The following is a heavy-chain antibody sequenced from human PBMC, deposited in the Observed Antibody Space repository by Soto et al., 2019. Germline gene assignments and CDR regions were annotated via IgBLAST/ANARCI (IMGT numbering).Heavy chain of an antibody. V-gene: IGHV4-59*08. CDR2: VYYTGDT. Sequence: QVQLQQSGPRLVKPSETLSLTCTVSSGPDRSHNWGWIRQPPGRGLEWIGYVYYTGDTAYNPSLRGPVTRSADTPTNDISLTLNSVTAADTAVYYCVRQGIDYLHGLVDVWGQGTTVSVSS. J-gene: IGHJ6*02. CDR3: VRQGIDYLHGLVDV. CDR1: SGPDRSHN. D-gene: IGHD4-17*01.